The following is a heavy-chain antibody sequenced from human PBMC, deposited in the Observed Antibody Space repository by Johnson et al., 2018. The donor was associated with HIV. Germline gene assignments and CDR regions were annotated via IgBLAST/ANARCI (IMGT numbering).Heavy chain of an antibody. V-gene: IGHV3-30-3*01. J-gene: IGHJ3*02. D-gene: IGHD6-13*01. CDR2: ISYDGSNK. Sequence: QVQLVESGGGVVQPGRSLRLSCAASGFTFSSYAMHRVRKAPGKGLEWVAVISYDGSNKYYANSVTGRFTISRDNAKNSLYLRMNSLRAEDTAVYYCAREVAAVGDAFDIWGQGTMVTVSS. CDR3: AREVAAVGDAFDI. CDR1: GFTFSSYA.